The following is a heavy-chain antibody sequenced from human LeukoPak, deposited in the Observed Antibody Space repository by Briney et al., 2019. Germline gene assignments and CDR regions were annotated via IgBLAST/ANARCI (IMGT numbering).Heavy chain of an antibody. Sequence: SETLSLTCTVSGGSSSSYYWRCMRQPPRKGLEWMGDSYYIGSTNYNPSPKSRVTISLDTSQNQFSLKLSSVTAADTDVYYCARIAKLGYWGQGTLVTVSS. V-gene: IGHV4-59*01. CDR3: ARIAKLGY. J-gene: IGHJ4*02. CDR2: SYYIGST. D-gene: IGHD3-16*01. CDR1: GGSSSSYY.